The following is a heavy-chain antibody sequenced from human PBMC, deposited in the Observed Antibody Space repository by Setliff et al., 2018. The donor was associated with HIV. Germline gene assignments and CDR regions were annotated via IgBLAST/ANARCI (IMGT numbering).Heavy chain of an antibody. CDR1: GFTFSSYG. D-gene: IGHD3-10*01. CDR2: ISGRDGRT. CDR3: AGETNTMIRGALDR. V-gene: IGHV3-23*01. Sequence: LRLSCAAFGFTFSSYGMSWVRQAPGKGLEWVSTISGRDGRTYYADSVKGRFTISRDTSKNTLYLQMNSLRAGDTAVYYCAGETNTMIRGALDRWGQGTMVTVSS. J-gene: IGHJ3*01.